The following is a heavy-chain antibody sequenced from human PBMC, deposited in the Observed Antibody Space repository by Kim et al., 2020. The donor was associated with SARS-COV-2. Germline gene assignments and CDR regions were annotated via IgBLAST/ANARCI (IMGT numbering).Heavy chain of an antibody. CDR1: GGTFSSYA. CDR3: ARDQGYDRGGYYFDY. Sequence: SVKVSCKASGGTFSSYAISWVRQAPGQGLEWMGRIIPILGIANYAQKFQGRVTITADKSTSTAYMELSSLRSEDTAVYYCARDQGYDRGGYYFDYWGQGTLVTVSS. CDR2: IIPILGIA. J-gene: IGHJ4*02. D-gene: IGHD5-12*01. V-gene: IGHV1-69*04.